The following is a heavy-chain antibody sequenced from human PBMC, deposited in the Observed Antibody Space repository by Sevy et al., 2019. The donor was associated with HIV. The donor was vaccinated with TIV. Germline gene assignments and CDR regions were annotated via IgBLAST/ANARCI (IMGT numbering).Heavy chain of an antibody. J-gene: IGHJ6*02. CDR3: ARGQVLRFLEWPTYGMDV. Sequence: GGSLRLSSAASGFTFSSHWMFWVRQAPGKGLVWVSHINSHGSITNYADSVKGRFTISRDNAKNTVYLQMNSLRAEDTAVYYCARGQVLRFLEWPTYGMDVWGQGTTVTVSS. CDR1: GFTFSSHW. V-gene: IGHV3-74*01. D-gene: IGHD3-3*01. CDR2: INSHGSIT.